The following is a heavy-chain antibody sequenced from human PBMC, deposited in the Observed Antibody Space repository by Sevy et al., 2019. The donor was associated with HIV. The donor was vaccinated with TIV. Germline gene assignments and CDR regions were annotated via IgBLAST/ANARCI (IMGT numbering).Heavy chain of an antibody. Sequence: GGSLRLSCAASGFTFSSYSMNWVRQAPGKGLEWVSSISSSSSYIYYADSVMGRFTISRDNAKNSLYLQMNSLRAEDTAVYYCARDLLVVVPAAIHYYGMDVWGQGTTVTVSS. CDR2: ISSSSSYI. CDR3: ARDLLVVVPAAIHYYGMDV. CDR1: GFTFSSYS. V-gene: IGHV3-21*01. J-gene: IGHJ6*02. D-gene: IGHD2-2*01.